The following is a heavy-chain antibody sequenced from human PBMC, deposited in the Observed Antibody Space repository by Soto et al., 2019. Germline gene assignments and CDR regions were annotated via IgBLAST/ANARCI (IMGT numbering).Heavy chain of an antibody. CDR2: IFHTGSA. CDR1: GGSITSNW. Sequence: QVQLQESGPGLMKPSGTLSLTCAVSGGSITSNWWSWVRQPPGKGLEWIAEIFHTGSANYNPSLKGRLTISMDKARNHLSMNLTSVTAADTAVYYYARHIAVSGTRGFDHWGQGTLVTVSS. V-gene: IGHV4-4*02. J-gene: IGHJ4*02. CDR3: ARHIAVSGTRGFDH. D-gene: IGHD2-21*01.